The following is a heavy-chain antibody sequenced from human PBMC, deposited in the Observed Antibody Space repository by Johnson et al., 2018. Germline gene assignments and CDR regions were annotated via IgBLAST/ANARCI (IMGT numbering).Heavy chain of an antibody. CDR3: AYDSSGYYLYMDV. V-gene: IGHV3-9*01. D-gene: IGHD3-22*01. CDR1: GFTFDDYA. Sequence: VQLVESGGGVVQPGRSLRLSCAASGFTFDDYAMHWVRQAPGKGLEWVSGISWNSGSIGYADSVKGRFTISRDNAKNSLYLQMNSLRAEDTALYYCAYDSSGYYLYMDVWGKGTTVTVSS. CDR2: ISWNSGSI. J-gene: IGHJ6*03.